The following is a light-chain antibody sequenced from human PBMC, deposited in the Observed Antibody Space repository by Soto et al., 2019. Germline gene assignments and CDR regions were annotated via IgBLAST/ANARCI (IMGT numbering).Light chain of an antibody. Sequence: QSALTQPASVSGSPAQSITISCTGTSSDVGGYNYVSWYQQHPGKAPKLLIFEVNNRPSGVSNRFSGSKSGNTASLTISGLQAEDEAHYYCSSYTGSSTLEVFGGGTKLTVL. J-gene: IGLJ2*01. CDR2: EVN. V-gene: IGLV2-14*01. CDR3: SSYTGSSTLEV. CDR1: SSDVGGYNY.